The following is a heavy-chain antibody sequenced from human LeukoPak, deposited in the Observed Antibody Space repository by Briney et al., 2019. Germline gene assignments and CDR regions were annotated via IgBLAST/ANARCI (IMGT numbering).Heavy chain of an antibody. V-gene: IGHV4-39*01. J-gene: IGHJ6*03. D-gene: IGHD6-13*01. CDR3: ARQDSSSRRWGERNYYYYYMDV. CDR2: IFYSGRT. Sequence: PSETLSLTCTVSGGSISSSTYYWGWIRQPPGKGLEWIGSIFYSGRTYYNPSLKSRVTMSVDTSKNQFSLKLSSVTAADTAVYYCARQDSSSRRWGERNYYYYYMDVWGKGTTVTISS. CDR1: GGSISSSTYY.